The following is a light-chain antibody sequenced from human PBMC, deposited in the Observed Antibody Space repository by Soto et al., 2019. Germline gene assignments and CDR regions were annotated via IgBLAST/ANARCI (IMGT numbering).Light chain of an antibody. V-gene: IGKV4-1*01. CDR1: RNIFYSSNNEDY. Sequence: DIVMTQSPDSLAVSLGERATINCKSSRNIFYSSNNEDYLAWYQQKPGQPPKLLFYGASIRQSGVPDRFGGSGSGTDFTLTISGLQAEDVAVYYCQQYYGSWTFGQGTKVEIK. CDR3: QQYYGSWT. J-gene: IGKJ1*01. CDR2: GAS.